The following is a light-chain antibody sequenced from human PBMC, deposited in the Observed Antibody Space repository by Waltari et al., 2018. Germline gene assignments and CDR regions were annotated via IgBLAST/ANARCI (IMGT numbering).Light chain of an antibody. CDR1: RSNIGTNT. J-gene: IGLJ3*02. CDR2: SFN. CDR3: AAWDDSLNGVV. Sequence: QSVLTQPPSASGTPGQRVTIACSGGRSNIGTNTVSWYHHRPGTAPNLPIDSFNQPPTGAPARLSGSKSGTSASLVISGLQSEDEADYYCAAWDDSLNGVVFGGGTKVTVL. V-gene: IGLV1-44*01.